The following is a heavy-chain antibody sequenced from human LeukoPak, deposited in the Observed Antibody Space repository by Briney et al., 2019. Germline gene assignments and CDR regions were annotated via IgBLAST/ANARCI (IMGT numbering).Heavy chain of an antibody. CDR3: ASAPWGHFDY. J-gene: IGHJ4*02. D-gene: IGHD3-16*01. CDR2: IYHSGST. CDR1: GGSISIGGYS. Sequence: SQTLSLTCAVSGGSISIGGYSWSWIRQPPGKGLEWIGYIYHSGSTYYNPSLKSRVTISVDTSKNQFSLKLSSVTAADTAVYYCASAPWGHFDYWGQGTLVTVSS. V-gene: IGHV4-30-2*01.